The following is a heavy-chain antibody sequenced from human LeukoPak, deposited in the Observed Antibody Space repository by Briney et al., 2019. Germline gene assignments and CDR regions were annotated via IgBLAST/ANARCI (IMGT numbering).Heavy chain of an antibody. Sequence: PSETLSLTYTVSGGSISSGGYYWSWIRQHPGKGLEWIGYIYYSGSTYYNPSLKSRVTISVDTSKNQFSLKLSSVTAADTAVYYCARSRPPTGDYDSSGSFDYWGQGTLVTVSS. CDR3: ARSRPPTGDYDSSGSFDY. V-gene: IGHV4-31*03. CDR2: IYYSGST. D-gene: IGHD3-22*01. CDR1: GGSISSGGYY. J-gene: IGHJ4*02.